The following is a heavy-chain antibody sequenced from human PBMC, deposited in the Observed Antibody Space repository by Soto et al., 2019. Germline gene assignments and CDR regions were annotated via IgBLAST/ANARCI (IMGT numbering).Heavy chain of an antibody. Sequence: PSETLSLTCTVSGGSISSGGYYWSWIRQHPGKGLEWIGYIYYSGSTYYNPSLKSRVTISVDTSKNQFSLKLSSVTAADTAAYYCAREAPLWTNGPLDYWGQGTLVTVS. V-gene: IGHV4-31*03. CDR3: AREAPLWTNGPLDY. J-gene: IGHJ4*02. CDR2: IYYSGST. CDR1: GGSISSGGYY. D-gene: IGHD2-8*01.